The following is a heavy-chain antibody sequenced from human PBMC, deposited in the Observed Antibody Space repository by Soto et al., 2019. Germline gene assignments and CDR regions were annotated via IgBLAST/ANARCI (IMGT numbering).Heavy chain of an antibody. Sequence: EVQLLESGGGLVQPGGXLRLSCAASGFTFNNYAMTWVRQAPGKGLEWVSAISGGGDTTSYADSVKGRFTVSRDGSKNTLYLQMSSLRAEDTALYYCAKGRGGSGSLTPRVDFWGQGXLVTVSS. CDR3: AKGRGGSGSLTPRVDF. V-gene: IGHV3-23*01. J-gene: IGHJ4*02. D-gene: IGHD3-10*01. CDR1: GFTFNNYA. CDR2: ISGGGDTT.